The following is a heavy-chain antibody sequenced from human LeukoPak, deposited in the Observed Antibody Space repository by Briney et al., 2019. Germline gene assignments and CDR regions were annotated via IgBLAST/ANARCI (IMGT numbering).Heavy chain of an antibody. Sequence: GGSLRLSCAASGFTISTYAMNWVRQAPGKGLEWVSTIGISGSSTYYADSVRGRFTISRDNSKNTLYLQVSSLTAEDTAVYYCAKDFSTVDYYYYGMDVWGQGTTVTVSS. J-gene: IGHJ6*02. CDR3: AKDFSTVDYYYYGMDV. CDR2: IGISGSST. V-gene: IGHV3-23*01. CDR1: GFTISTYA. D-gene: IGHD2/OR15-2a*01.